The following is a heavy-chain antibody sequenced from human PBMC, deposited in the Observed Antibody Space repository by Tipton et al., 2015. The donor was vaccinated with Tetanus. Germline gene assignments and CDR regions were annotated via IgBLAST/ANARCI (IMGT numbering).Heavy chain of an antibody. CDR3: TSSKLLWFGDTLSGIDS. J-gene: IGHJ4*02. CDR2: VYYTGST. D-gene: IGHD3-10*01. CDR1: GGSMSTYY. Sequence: TLSLTCTVSGGSMSTYYWSWIRQPQGKGLEWIGYVYYTGSTDYNPSLKCRVTISVDTSKSQFSLRLTSVTAADTAVYYCTSSKLLWFGDTLSGIDSWVQDTLVTVAA. V-gene: IGHV4-59*01.